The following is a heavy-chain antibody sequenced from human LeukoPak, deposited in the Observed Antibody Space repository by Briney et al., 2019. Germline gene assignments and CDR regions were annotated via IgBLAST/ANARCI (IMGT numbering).Heavy chain of an antibody. Sequence: GGSLRLSCAASGFTFSSYAMNWVRQAPGKGLEWVSGISGSGTNTYYADSVKGWFTISRDNSKNTLYMQMNSLRAEDTAVYYCAKGDKPVIAMVKFDYWGQGTLVTVSS. J-gene: IGHJ4*02. D-gene: IGHD5-18*01. CDR1: GFTFSSYA. CDR2: ISGSGTNT. CDR3: AKGDKPVIAMVKFDY. V-gene: IGHV3-23*01.